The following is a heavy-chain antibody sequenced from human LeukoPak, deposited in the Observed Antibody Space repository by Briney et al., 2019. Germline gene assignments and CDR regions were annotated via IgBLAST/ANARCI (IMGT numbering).Heavy chain of an antibody. CDR1: GGTFSSYA. CDR3: ARVDYYGSGSYYMAGYNWFDP. D-gene: IGHD3-10*01. CDR2: IIPIFGTA. J-gene: IGHJ5*02. V-gene: IGHV1-69*13. Sequence: SVKVSCKASGGTFSSYAISWVRQAPGQGLEWMGGIIPIFGTANYAQKFQGRVTITADESTSTAYMELSSLRSEDTAVYYCARVDYYGSGSYYMAGYNWFDPWGQGTLVTVSS.